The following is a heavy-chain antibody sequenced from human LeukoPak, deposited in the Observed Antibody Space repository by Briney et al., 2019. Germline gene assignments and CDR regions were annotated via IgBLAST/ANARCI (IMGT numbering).Heavy chain of an antibody. V-gene: IGHV1-69*04. Sequence: ASVKVSCKASGGTFSSYAISWVRQAPGQGLEWMGRIIPILGIANYAQKFQGRVTITADKSTSTAYMELSSLRSEDTAVYYRARDPHDLGSGMDVWGQGTTVTVSS. CDR3: ARDPHDLGSGMDV. CDR2: IIPILGIA. D-gene: IGHD3-3*01. CDR1: GGTFSSYA. J-gene: IGHJ6*02.